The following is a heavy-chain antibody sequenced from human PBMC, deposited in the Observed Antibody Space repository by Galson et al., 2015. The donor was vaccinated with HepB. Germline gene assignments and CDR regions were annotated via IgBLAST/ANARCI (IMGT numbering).Heavy chain of an antibody. D-gene: IGHD3-10*01. J-gene: IGHJ6*02. V-gene: IGHV3-23*01. CDR2: ISGSGGIT. CDR1: GFTFISYA. CDR3: AQDRGYDTNYYGMDV. Sequence: SLRLSCAASGFTFISYAMTWVRQAPGKGLEWVSGISGSGGITYYVDSLKGRFTISRDNTKNTLYLQMNSLRAEDTAVYYCAQDRGYDTNYYGMDVWGQGTTVTVSS.